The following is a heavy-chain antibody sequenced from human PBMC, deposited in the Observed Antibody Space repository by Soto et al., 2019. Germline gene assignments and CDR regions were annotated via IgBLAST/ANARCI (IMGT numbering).Heavy chain of an antibody. CDR3: ARDVTIFGVAPYGMDV. V-gene: IGHV4-39*02. Sequence: SETLSLTCTVSGDSISSKSYYWGWIRQPPGKGLEWIGSIYYSGSTYYSPSLKSRVTISVDTSKNQFSLKVSSVTAVDTAVYYCARDVTIFGVAPYGMDVWGQGTTVTVSS. J-gene: IGHJ6*02. D-gene: IGHD3-3*01. CDR2: IYYSGST. CDR1: GDSISSKSYY.